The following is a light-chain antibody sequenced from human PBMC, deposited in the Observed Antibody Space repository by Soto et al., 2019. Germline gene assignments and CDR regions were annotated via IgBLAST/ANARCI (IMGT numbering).Light chain of an antibody. CDR3: QHYDHPPLT. V-gene: IGKV1-33*01. J-gene: IGKJ4*01. Sequence: DIQMTQSPSSLSASVGDRVTITCQASQDISNYLNWYQQKPGKAPKLLIYDASNLETGVPSRFSGSGSGTDFTFTISSLQPEDIATYYCQHYDHPPLTFGXGT. CDR1: QDISNY. CDR2: DAS.